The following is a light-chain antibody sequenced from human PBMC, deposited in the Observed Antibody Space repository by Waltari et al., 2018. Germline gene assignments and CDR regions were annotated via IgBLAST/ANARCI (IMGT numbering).Light chain of an antibody. J-gene: IGKJ1*01. CDR1: QSIGTF. Sequence: IMLTQSPDTLSLSPGERATLSCRASQSIGTFLVWYRQKPGQAPRLLIYAASTRATGIPDRFSGSGSGTDFSLIISRLEPEDFAVYYCQHYVRLPVTFGQGTKVEIK. V-gene: IGKV3-20*01. CDR2: AAS. CDR3: QHYVRLPVT.